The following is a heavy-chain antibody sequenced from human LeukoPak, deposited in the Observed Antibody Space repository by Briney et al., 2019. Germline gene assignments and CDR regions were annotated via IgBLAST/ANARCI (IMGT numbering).Heavy chain of an antibody. Sequence: GSLRLSCAASGFTFSSYWMSWVRQAPGKGLEWVANIKQDGSEKYYVDSVKGRFTISRDNAKNSLYLQMNSLRAEDTAVYYCAKTMYYYDSSGLDYWGQGTLVTVSS. CDR3: AKTMYYYDSSGLDY. CDR2: IKQDGSEK. V-gene: IGHV3-7*01. D-gene: IGHD3-22*01. CDR1: GFTFSSYW. J-gene: IGHJ4*02.